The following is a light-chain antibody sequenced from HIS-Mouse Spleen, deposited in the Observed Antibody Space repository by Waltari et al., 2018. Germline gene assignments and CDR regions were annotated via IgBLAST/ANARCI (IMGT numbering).Light chain of an antibody. J-gene: IGLJ1*01. V-gene: IGLV2-14*03. CDR2: DVS. CDR3: SSYTSSSTLV. Sequence: QSALTHPASVSWSPGPSITISSTGTTSYVGGYHYVPWYQQHPGKAPKLMIYDVSNRPSGVSNRFSGSKSGNTASLTISGLQAEDEADYYCSSYTSSSTLVFGTGTKVTVL. CDR1: TSYVGGYHY.